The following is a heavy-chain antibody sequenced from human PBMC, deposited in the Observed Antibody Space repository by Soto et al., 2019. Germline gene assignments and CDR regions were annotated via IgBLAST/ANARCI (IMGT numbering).Heavy chain of an antibody. D-gene: IGHD5-18*01. CDR1: GGSISSGDYY. J-gene: IGHJ3*02. V-gene: IGHV4-30-4*01. CDR3: ARAPPLKYTYGLRGAFDI. Sequence: QVQLQESGPGLVKPSQTLSLTCTVSGGSISSGDYYWSWIRQPPGKGLEWIGYIYYSGSTYYNPSLKSRVTIPVDPSKNQFSLKLSSVTAADTAVYYCARAPPLKYTYGLRGAFDIWGQGTMVTVSS. CDR2: IYYSGST.